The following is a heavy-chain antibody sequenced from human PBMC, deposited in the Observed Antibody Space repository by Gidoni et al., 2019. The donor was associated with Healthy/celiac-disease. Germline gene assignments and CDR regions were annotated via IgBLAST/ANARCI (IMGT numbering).Heavy chain of an antibody. CDR3: ARDSPYGSGSYLDY. D-gene: IGHD3-10*01. CDR2: IYHSGST. J-gene: IGHJ4*02. Sequence: QLQLQESGSGLVKPSQTLSLNCAVSGGSISSGGYSWSWIRQPPGKGLEWVGYIYHSGSTYYNPSLKSRVTISVDRSKNQFSLKLSSVTAADTAVYYCARDSPYGSGSYLDYWGQGTLVTVSS. CDR1: GGSISSGGYS. V-gene: IGHV4-30-2*01.